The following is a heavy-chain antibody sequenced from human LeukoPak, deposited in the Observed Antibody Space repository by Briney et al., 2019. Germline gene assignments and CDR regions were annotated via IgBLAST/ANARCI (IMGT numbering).Heavy chain of an antibody. CDR2: ISAYNGNT. Sequence: ASVKVSCKTSGDTFTSYDISWVRQAPGQGLEWMGWISAYNGNTNYAQKLQGRVTMTTDTSTSTAYMELRSLRSDDTAVYYCARITALRSAFDIWGQGTMVTVSS. V-gene: IGHV1-18*01. CDR3: ARITALRSAFDI. CDR1: GDTFTSYD. J-gene: IGHJ3*02. D-gene: IGHD3-16*01.